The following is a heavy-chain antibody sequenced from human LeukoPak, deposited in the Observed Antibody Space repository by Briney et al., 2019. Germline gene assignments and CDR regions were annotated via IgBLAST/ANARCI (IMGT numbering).Heavy chain of an antibody. CDR1: GGSISRGGYS. J-gene: IGHJ5*02. V-gene: IGHV4-30-2*01. D-gene: IGHD4-23*01. Sequence: SETLSLTCAVSGGSISRGGYSWSWIRQPPGKGLEGIGYIYHSGSTYYNPSLKSRVTISVDRSKNQFSLKLSSVTAAATAVYYCARDGGQGWFDPWGQGTLVTVSS. CDR3: ARDGGQGWFDP. CDR2: IYHSGST.